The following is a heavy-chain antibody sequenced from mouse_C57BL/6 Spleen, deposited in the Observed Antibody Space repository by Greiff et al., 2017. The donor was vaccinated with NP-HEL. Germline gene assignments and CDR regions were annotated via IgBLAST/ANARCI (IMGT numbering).Heavy chain of an antibody. CDR3: ARCYYGSSPRYAMDY. J-gene: IGHJ4*01. V-gene: IGHV1-59*01. Sequence: QVQLKQPGAELVRPGTSVKLSCKASGYTFTSYWMHWVKQRPGQGLEWIGVIDPSASYTNYNQKFKGKATLTVDTSSSTAYMQLSSLTSEDSAVYYCARCYYGSSPRYAMDYWGQGTSVTVSS. D-gene: IGHD1-1*01. CDR2: IDPSASYT. CDR1: GYTFTSYW.